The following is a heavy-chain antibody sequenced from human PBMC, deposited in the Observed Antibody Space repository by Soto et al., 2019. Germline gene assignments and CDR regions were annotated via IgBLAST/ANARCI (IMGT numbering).Heavy chain of an antibody. D-gene: IGHD3-10*01. J-gene: IGHJ3*02. V-gene: IGHV3-11*01. CDR2: ISSRDNTV. CDR1: GFTFSDYY. CDR3: ARDALFSRSGKLDAFDI. Sequence: QVQLVESGGGLVKPGGSLRLSCAASGFTFSDYYMGWIRQALGKGLGWVSYISSRDNTVYYADSVKGRFTISRDNAKNSLYLQMNSLRAEDTAVYYCARDALFSRSGKLDAFDIWGQGTMVPVSS.